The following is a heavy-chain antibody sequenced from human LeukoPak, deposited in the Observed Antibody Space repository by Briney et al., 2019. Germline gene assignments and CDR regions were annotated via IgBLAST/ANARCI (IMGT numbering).Heavy chain of an antibody. V-gene: IGHV1-46*01. CDR3: VRDNGLAGTRTWGFDH. J-gene: IGHJ4*02. D-gene: IGHD6-19*01. Sequence: ASVKISCKASGYSFTTFYINWVRQAPGQGLEWVGIIHPTAGTTKFAREFQDRVTMTTDASTTTVYMELSSLRSEDTAMYYCVRDNGLAGTRTWGFDHWGQGTLVTVSS. CDR2: IHPTAGTT. CDR1: GYSFTTFY.